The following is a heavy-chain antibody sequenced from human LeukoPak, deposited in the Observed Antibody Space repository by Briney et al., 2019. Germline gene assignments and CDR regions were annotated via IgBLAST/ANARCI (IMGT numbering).Heavy chain of an antibody. CDR3: AKWVEYSSSGFDY. V-gene: IGHV3-23*01. Sequence: PGGSLRLSGAASGFTFSSYAMTWVRQAPGKGLEWVSAISGSGGSTYHADSVKGRFTISRDNSKNTLYLQMNSLRAEDTAVYYCAKWVEYSSSGFDYWGQGTLVTVSS. CDR1: GFTFSSYA. CDR2: ISGSGGST. J-gene: IGHJ4*02. D-gene: IGHD6-6*01.